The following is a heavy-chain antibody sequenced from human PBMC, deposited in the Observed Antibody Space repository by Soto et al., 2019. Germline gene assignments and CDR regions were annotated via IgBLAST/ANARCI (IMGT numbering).Heavy chain of an antibody. Sequence: PSETLSLTCTVSGGSVSSGSYYWSWIRQPPGKGLEWIGYIYYSGSTNYNPSLKSRVAISVDTSKNQFSLKLSSVTAADTAVYYCARDQGWPYYYDHHDHGATYLGYYGMDVWGQGTTVTVSS. V-gene: IGHV4-61*01. CDR1: GGSVSSGSYY. CDR2: IYYSGST. D-gene: IGHD3-22*01. CDR3: ARDQGWPYYYDHHDHGATYLGYYGMDV. J-gene: IGHJ6*02.